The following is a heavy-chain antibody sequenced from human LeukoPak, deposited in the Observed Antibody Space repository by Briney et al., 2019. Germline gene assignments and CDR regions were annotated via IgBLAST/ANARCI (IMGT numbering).Heavy chain of an antibody. Sequence: MTSETLSLTCAVYGGSFSGYNWSWIRQPPGKGLEWIGEINHSGSTNYNPSLKSRVTISVDMSKNQFSLKLSSVTAADTAVYYCSRGPPAKPGTGYYYGMDVWGQGTTVTVSS. CDR3: SRGPPAKPGTGYYYGMDV. D-gene: IGHD2-2*01. J-gene: IGHJ6*02. CDR1: GGSFSGYN. CDR2: INHSGST. V-gene: IGHV4-34*01.